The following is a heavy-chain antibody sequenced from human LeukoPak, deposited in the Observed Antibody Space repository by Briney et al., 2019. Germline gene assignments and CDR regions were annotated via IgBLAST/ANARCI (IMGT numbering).Heavy chain of an antibody. V-gene: IGHV1-18*01. CDR3: ARDGIVLTGWIRHSDY. CDR2: ISAYNGNT. J-gene: IGHJ4*02. CDR1: GYTLTSYG. Sequence: ASVKVSCKASGYTLTSYGISWVRQAPGQGLEWMGWISAYNGNTNYAQKLQGRVTMTTDTSTSTAYMELRSLRSDDTAVYYCARDGIVLTGWIRHSDYWGQGTLVTVSS. D-gene: IGHD3-9*01.